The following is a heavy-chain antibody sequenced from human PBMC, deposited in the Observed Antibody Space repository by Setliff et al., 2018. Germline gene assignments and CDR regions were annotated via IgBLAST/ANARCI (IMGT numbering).Heavy chain of an antibody. Sequence: GGSLRLSCAASGFTFSTYRMHWVRQAPGKGLEWVAVIWDDGGNKYHADSVKGRFTLSRDNSKNTLYLQMNSLRPEDTAVYYCARTCSGSGCYAGLESWGQGTPVTVSS. V-gene: IGHV3-33*08. CDR3: ARTCSGSGCYAGLES. CDR2: IWDDGGNK. CDR1: GFTFSTYR. D-gene: IGHD2-15*01. J-gene: IGHJ4*02.